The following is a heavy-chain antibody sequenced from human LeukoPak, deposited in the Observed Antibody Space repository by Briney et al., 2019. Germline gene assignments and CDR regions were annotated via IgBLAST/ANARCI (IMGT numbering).Heavy chain of an antibody. D-gene: IGHD6-6*01. Sequence: GGSLRLSCAASGFTFSSYWMSWVRQAPGKGLEWVANIKQDGSEKYYVDSVKGRFTISRDDAKNSLYLQMNSLRAEDTAVYYCARTVARQLVLRYYYYYMDVWGKGTTVTVSS. CDR3: ARTVARQLVLRYYYYYMDV. J-gene: IGHJ6*03. CDR2: IKQDGSEK. CDR1: GFTFSSYW. V-gene: IGHV3-7*01.